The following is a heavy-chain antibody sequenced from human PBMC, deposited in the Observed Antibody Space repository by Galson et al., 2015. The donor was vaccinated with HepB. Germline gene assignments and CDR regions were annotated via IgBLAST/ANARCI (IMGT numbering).Heavy chain of an antibody. D-gene: IGHD4-17*01. V-gene: IGHV5-10-1*01. CDR3: ARRTVTTLGGQTVDY. J-gene: IGHJ4*02. CDR1: GYSFTSYW. CDR2: IDPSDSYT. Sequence: QSGAEVKKPGESLRISCKGSGYSFTSYWISWVRQMPGKGLEWMGRIDPSDSYTNYSPSFQGHVTISADKSISTAYLQWSSLKASDTALYYCARRTVTTLGGQTVDYWGQGTLVTVSS.